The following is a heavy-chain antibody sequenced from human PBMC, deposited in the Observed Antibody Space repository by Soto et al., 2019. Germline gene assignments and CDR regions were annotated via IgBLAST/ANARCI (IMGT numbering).Heavy chain of an antibody. CDR1: GFTFSSYA. CDR2: ISYDGSNK. CDR3: VPAAISVY. D-gene: IGHD2-2*01. V-gene: IGHV3-30-3*01. J-gene: IGHJ4*02. Sequence: GGSLRLSCAASGFTFSSYAMHWVRQAPGKGLEWVAVISYDGSNKYYADSVKGRFTISRDNSKNTLYLQMNSLRAEDTAVYYGVPAAISVYWGQGTLVTVSS.